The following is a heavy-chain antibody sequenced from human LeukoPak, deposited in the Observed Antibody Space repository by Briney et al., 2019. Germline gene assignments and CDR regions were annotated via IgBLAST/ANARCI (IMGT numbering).Heavy chain of an antibody. V-gene: IGHV4-31*03. D-gene: IGHD1-26*01. CDR2: IHYSGGT. CDR3: ARVVVGVTIDY. J-gene: IGHJ4*02. Sequence: PSQTLSLTCTVSGGSISRGDYYWTWVRQHPEKGLEWIGYIHYSGGTYYNPSLKSRVTISLDEYKNQFSLGLSSVTAADTAVYYCARVVVGVTIDYWGQGALVTVSS. CDR1: GGSISRGDYY.